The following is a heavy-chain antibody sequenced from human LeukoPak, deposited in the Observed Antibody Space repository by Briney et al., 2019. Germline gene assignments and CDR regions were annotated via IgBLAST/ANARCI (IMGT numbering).Heavy chain of an antibody. CDR2: IYYSGYT. J-gene: IGHJ4*02. CDR1: GGSISSNY. D-gene: IGHD3-10*01. V-gene: IGHV4-59*08. CDR3: ARHFDHVGSGIYEY. Sequence: PSETLSLTCTVSGGSISSNYWSWIRQPPGKGLEWIGYIYYSGYTNYNPSLKSRVTISVDTSNNQFSLKLSSVTAADTAVYYCARHFDHVGSGIYEYWGQGTLVTVFS.